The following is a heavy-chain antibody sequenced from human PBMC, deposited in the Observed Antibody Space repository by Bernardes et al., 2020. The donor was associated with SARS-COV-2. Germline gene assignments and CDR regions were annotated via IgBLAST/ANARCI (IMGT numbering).Heavy chain of an antibody. CDR3: AGSSCGIDCYIGGLRSWDYGMDV. CDR1: GASISSTNYY. J-gene: IGHJ6*02. Sequence: SETLCLTCTVSGASISSTNYYWGWIRQPPGKGLEWIGSIYSSGSSYYNPSLQSRVRGSVDMSKNQFSLRLSFVTAADTAVYYCAGSSCGIDCYIGGLRSWDYGMDVWGQGTTVTVSS. D-gene: IGHD2-21*02. V-gene: IGHV4-39*01. CDR2: IYSSGSS.